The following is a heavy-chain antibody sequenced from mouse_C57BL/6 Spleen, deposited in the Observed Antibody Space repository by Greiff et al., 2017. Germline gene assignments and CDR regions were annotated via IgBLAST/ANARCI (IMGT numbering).Heavy chain of an antibody. V-gene: IGHV5-6*01. CDR3: ARQDLFYYFDY. CDR2: ISSGGSYT. J-gene: IGHJ2*01. CDR1: GFTFSSYG. D-gene: IGHD1-1*01. Sequence: EVQLVESGGDLVKPGGSLKLSCAASGFTFSSYGMSWVRQTPDKRLEWVATISSGGSYTYYPDSVKGRFTISRDNAKNTLYLQMSSLKSEDTAMYYCARQDLFYYFDYWGQGTTLTVSS.